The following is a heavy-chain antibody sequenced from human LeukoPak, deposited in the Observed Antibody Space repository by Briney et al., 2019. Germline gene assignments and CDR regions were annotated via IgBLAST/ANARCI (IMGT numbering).Heavy chain of an antibody. D-gene: IGHD2-15*01. Sequence: SGTLSLTCTVSGGSISSYYWSWIRQPPGKGLEWIGYIYYSGSTNYNPSLKSRVTISVDTSKNQFSLKLSSVTAADTAVYYCARDRIAGYYYYYGMDVWGQGTTVTVSS. CDR2: IYYSGST. CDR1: GGSISSYY. V-gene: IGHV4-59*01. CDR3: ARDRIAGYYYYYGMDV. J-gene: IGHJ6*02.